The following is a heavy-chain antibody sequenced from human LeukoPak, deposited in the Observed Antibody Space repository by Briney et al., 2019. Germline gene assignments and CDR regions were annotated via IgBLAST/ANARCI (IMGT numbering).Heavy chain of an antibody. D-gene: IGHD3-10*01. CDR1: GFTFSNYA. CDR2: ISSSGTNT. V-gene: IGHV3-48*03. Sequence: GGSLRLSCAASGFTFSNYAMTWVRPAPGKGLEWVSYISSSGTNTYYADSVRGRFTISRDSAKNSVYLQMNSLRAEDTALYYCARESGEGSGSADAFDVWGQGTMVTVSS. CDR3: ARESGEGSGSADAFDV. J-gene: IGHJ3*01.